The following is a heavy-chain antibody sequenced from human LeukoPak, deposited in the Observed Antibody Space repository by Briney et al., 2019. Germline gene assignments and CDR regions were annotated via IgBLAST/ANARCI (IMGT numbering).Heavy chain of an antibody. Sequence: GGSLRLSCAASGFTFSSYAMSWVRQAPGKGLEWVSAISGSGGSTYYADSVKGRFTISRDNSKNTLYLQMNSLRAEDTAVCYCAKDGRHPIITKVRGVLDYWGQGTLVTVSS. D-gene: IGHD3-10*01. CDR1: GFTFSSYA. CDR3: AKDGRHPIITKVRGVLDY. V-gene: IGHV3-23*01. CDR2: ISGSGGST. J-gene: IGHJ4*02.